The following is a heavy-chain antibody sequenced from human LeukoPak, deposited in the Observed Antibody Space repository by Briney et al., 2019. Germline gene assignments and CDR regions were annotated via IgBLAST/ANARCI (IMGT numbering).Heavy chain of an antibody. J-gene: IGHJ4*02. Sequence: GGSLRLSCAASGITFISAWMNWVRQAPGKGLEWVGRIKSKTDGGTAEHAAPVKGRFTISRDDSKNTLFLQMNSLKTEDTAVYYCTLPWGSGSYYDYWGQGTLVTVSS. CDR2: IKSKTDGGTA. D-gene: IGHD3-10*01. CDR3: TLPWGSGSYYDY. CDR1: GITFISAW. V-gene: IGHV3-15*01.